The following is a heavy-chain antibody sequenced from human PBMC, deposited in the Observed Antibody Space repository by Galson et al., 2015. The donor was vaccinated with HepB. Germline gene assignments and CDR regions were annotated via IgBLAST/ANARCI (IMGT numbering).Heavy chain of an antibody. D-gene: IGHD4-17*01. Sequence: SLRLSCAASGFAFSDDYMSWVRQAPGKGLEWVSYISGNTIYTNYADSVRGRFAISRDNAKNSLHLQMNSLRSEDTGVYYCASDRHGDYLNYWGQGALVTVSS. CDR1: GFAFSDDY. J-gene: IGHJ4*02. CDR3: ASDRHGDYLNY. CDR2: ISGNTIYT. V-gene: IGHV3-11*06.